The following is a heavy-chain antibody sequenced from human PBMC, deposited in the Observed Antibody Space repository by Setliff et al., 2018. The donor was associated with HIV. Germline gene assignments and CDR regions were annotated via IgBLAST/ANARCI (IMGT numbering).Heavy chain of an antibody. CDR2: IYPDDSDT. V-gene: IGHV5-51*01. J-gene: IGHJ5*01. CDR1: GYRFASNC. D-gene: IGHD1-26*01. CDR3: ATLVGTNGVVWFDP. Sequence: GESLKISCKGSGYRFASNCIAWVRQMPGKGLEWMGIIYPDDSDTRYSPSFRGQVTLSADKPINTTYLQWSSLKASDTAMYYCATLVGTNGVVWFDPWGQGTLVTVSS.